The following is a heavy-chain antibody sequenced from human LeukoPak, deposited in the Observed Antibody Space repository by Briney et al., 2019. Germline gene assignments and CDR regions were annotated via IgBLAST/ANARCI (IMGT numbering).Heavy chain of an antibody. CDR3: ARGYCSSTSCYVSDY. Sequence: GGSPRLSCAASGFTFSSYAMNWVRQAPGKGLEYVSAISSSGRSTSYANSVKGRFIISRDNSKNTLYLQMGSLRPDDMAVYYCARGYCSSTSCYVSDYWGQGTLFTVSS. J-gene: IGHJ4*02. CDR1: GFTFSSYA. D-gene: IGHD2-2*01. CDR2: ISSSGRST. V-gene: IGHV3-64*01.